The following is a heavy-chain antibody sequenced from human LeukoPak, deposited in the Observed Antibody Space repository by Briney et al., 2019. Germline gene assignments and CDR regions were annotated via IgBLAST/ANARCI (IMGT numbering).Heavy chain of an antibody. D-gene: IGHD1/OR15-1a*01. CDR1: VGSISSSNC. Sequence: SETLSLTFSVSVGSISSSNCWSWVRQPPWKGLECIGEIYHSGSTNYNPALKSLVPISVDKSKNHFSLKLSSVTTADTAVYYCARASSPLEQFDYWGQGTLVTVSS. CDR2: IYHSGST. CDR3: ARASSPLEQFDY. V-gene: IGHV4-4*02. J-gene: IGHJ4*02.